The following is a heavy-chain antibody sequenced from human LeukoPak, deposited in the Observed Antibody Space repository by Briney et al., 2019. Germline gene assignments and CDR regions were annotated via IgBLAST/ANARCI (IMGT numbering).Heavy chain of an antibody. CDR2: INPNSGGT. Sequence: VASVKVSCKASGYTFTGYYMHWVRQAPGQGLEWMGWINPNSGGTNYAQKFQGRVTMARDTSISTAYMELSRLRPDDTAVYYCARDQGIPTYYYGMDVWGQGTTVTVSS. J-gene: IGHJ6*02. CDR3: ARDQGIPTYYYGMDV. V-gene: IGHV1-2*02. CDR1: GYTFTGYY.